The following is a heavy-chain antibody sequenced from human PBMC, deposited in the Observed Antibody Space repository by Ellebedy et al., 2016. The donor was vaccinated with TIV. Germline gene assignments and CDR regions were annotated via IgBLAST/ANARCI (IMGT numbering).Heavy chain of an antibody. Sequence: GESLKISCAASGFTFSSYAMHWVRQAPGKGLEWVAVISYDGSNKYYADSVKGRFTISRDNSKNTLYLQMNSLRAEDTAVYYCARDPRRGIAAAKEMDYWGQGTLVTVSS. CDR2: ISYDGSNK. CDR1: GFTFSSYA. V-gene: IGHV3-30-3*01. CDR3: ARDPRRGIAAAKEMDY. D-gene: IGHD6-13*01. J-gene: IGHJ4*02.